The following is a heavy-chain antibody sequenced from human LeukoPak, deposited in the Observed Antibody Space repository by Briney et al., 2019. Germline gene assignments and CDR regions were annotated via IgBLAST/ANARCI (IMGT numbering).Heavy chain of an antibody. V-gene: IGHV3-23*01. J-gene: IGHJ4*02. D-gene: IGHD6-19*01. CDR2: ISGSGDNT. CDR1: GFTFSTYV. Sequence: PGGSLRLSCATSGFTFSTYVMSWVRQAPGKGLEWVSGISGSGDNTYYADSVKGRFTISRDNSKNTLYLQMNSLRAEDTAVYYCARGSGGWLDYFDYWGQGTLVTVSS. CDR3: ARGSGGWLDYFDY.